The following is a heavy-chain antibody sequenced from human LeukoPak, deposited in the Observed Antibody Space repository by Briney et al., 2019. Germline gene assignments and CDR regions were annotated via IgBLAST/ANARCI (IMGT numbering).Heavy chain of an antibody. Sequence: GGSLRLSCAASGFTVSSNYMSWVRQAPGKGLEWVSIIYSGSSTFYADSVKGRFTISRDNSKNTLYLQMNSLKAEDTAMYYCAKDGKRRTIFGVILRETYFDYWGQGTLVTVSS. CDR2: IYSGSST. J-gene: IGHJ4*02. CDR1: GFTVSSNY. V-gene: IGHV3-53*05. D-gene: IGHD3-3*01. CDR3: AKDGKRRTIFGVILRETYFDY.